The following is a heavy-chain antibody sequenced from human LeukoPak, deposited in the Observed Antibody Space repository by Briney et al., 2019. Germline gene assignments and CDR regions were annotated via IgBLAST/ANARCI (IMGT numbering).Heavy chain of an antibody. V-gene: IGHV3-33*01. CDR3: ARRHSRRAFDI. J-gene: IGHJ3*02. CDR1: GFTFSSYG. Sequence: PGRSLRLSCAASGFTFSSYGMHWVRQAPGKGPEWVAVIWYDGSNKYYADSVKGRFTISRDNSKNTLYLQMNSLRAEDTAVYYCARRHSRRAFDIWGQGTMVTVSS. CDR2: IWYDGSNK.